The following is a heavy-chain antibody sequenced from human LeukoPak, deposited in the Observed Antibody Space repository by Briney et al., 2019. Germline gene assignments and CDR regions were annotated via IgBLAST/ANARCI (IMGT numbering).Heavy chain of an antibody. CDR2: IYYSGST. J-gene: IGHJ3*02. CDR1: GGSMSSYY. CDR3: ARVASHSGSYFTSDYDAFDI. D-gene: IGHD1-26*01. V-gene: IGHV4-59*01. Sequence: SETLSVTCTVSGGSMSSYYWSWIRQPPGKRLEWIGYIYYSGSTNYNLSLRSRLNISVDTSKNQFSLKLSSVTAADTALYYCARVASHSGSYFTSDYDAFDIWGQGTMVTVSS.